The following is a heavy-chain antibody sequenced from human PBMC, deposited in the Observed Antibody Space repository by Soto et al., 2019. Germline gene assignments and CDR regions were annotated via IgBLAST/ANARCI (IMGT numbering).Heavy chain of an antibody. CDR3: ARTWLAGGTPADAFDI. Sequence: PSETLSLTCAVSASSISSAYFWGWIRQPPGKGLEWIATIFHTGGTYYNPSLKSRVTISVDTCNNQFSLRLNSVTAADTALYFCARTWLAGGTPADAFDIWGQGTMVTVSS. J-gene: IGHJ3*02. CDR1: ASSISSAYF. CDR2: IFHTGGT. D-gene: IGHD2-15*01. V-gene: IGHV4-38-2*01.